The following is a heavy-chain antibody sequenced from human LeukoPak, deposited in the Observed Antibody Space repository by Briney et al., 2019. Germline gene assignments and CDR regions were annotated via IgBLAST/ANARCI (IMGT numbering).Heavy chain of an antibody. J-gene: IGHJ4*02. CDR3: TRGYDTTGYFSY. Sequence: GASVTVSCKGSGYTFTKYAISWVRQAPGQGLEYMGWIDTNTGNPTYAQGFIGRFVFSLDTSVTTAYLQISSLKAEDTAVYYCTRGYDTTGYFSYWGQGTLVTVSS. D-gene: IGHD3-22*01. CDR2: IDTNTGNP. V-gene: IGHV7-4-1*02. CDR1: GYTFTKYA.